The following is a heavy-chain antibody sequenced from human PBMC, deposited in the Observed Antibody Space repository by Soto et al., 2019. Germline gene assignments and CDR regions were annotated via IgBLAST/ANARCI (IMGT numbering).Heavy chain of an antibody. CDR2: ISGNGGGT. CDR1: GFTFSAYA. V-gene: IGHV3-23*01. Sequence: GGSLRLSCAASGFTFSAYAMSWVRQAPGKGLEWVSSISGNGGGTYYADSVKGRFTISRDNSQNTLYLQMNSLRADDSAVYYCAKDVSSRTWERFDPWGQGTLVTVSS. D-gene: IGHD6-13*01. J-gene: IGHJ5*02. CDR3: AKDVSSRTWERFDP.